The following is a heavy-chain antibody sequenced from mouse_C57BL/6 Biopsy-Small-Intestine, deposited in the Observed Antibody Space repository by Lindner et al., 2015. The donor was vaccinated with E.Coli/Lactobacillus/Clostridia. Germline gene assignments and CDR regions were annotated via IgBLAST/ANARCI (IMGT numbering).Heavy chain of an antibody. CDR2: ISPNNGGN. V-gene: IGHV1-34*01. Sequence: VQLQESGPELVKPGASVKMSCKASGYTFTDYYLHWVKQSHGKSLEWIGYISPNNGGNGNNQKFKGKATLTVDQSSSTAYMELRSLTSEDSAVYYCARDYGSISYYFDYWGQGTTLTVSS. CDR3: ARDYGSISYYFDY. D-gene: IGHD1-1*01. J-gene: IGHJ2*01. CDR1: GYTFTDYY.